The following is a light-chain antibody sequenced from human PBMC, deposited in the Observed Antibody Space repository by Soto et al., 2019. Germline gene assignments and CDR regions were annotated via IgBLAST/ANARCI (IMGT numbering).Light chain of an antibody. CDR3: QQYNNWPFIT. V-gene: IGKV3-15*01. CDR1: QSVRGN. CDR2: GAS. J-gene: IGKJ5*01. Sequence: ELVMTQSPATLSVSPGERATLSCRASQSVRGNLAWYQQKPGQSPRLLIYGASSRATGIPVRFSGSGSGTEFTLTISSLQSEDVAVYYCQQYNNWPFITFGQGTRLEIK.